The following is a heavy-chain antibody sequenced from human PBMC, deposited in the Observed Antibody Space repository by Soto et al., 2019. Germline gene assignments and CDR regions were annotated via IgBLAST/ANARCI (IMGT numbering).Heavy chain of an antibody. J-gene: IGHJ2*01. CDR1: GFTVSSKY. CDR2: ISYDGSNK. Sequence: GGSLRLSCAASGFTVSSKYMSWVRQAPGKGLEWVAVISYDGSNKYYADSVKGRFTISRDNSKNTLYLQMNSLRAEDTAVYYCAKGSGYSYGYVLAWYFNLWGRGTLVTVSS. D-gene: IGHD5-18*01. CDR3: AKGSGYSYGYVLAWYFNL. V-gene: IGHV3-30*18.